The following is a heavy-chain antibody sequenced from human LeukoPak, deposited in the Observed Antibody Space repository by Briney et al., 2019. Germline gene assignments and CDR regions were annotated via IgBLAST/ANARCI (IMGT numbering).Heavy chain of an antibody. J-gene: IGHJ4*02. CDR2: INPNSGGT. Sequence: ASVKVSCKASGYTFTGHYMHWVRQAPGQGLEWMGRINPNSGGTNYAQKFQGRVTMTRDTSISTAYMELSRLRSDDTAVYYCARGQQQLVRIGYWGQGTLVTVSS. D-gene: IGHD6-13*01. CDR1: GYTFTGHY. V-gene: IGHV1-2*06. CDR3: ARGQQQLVRIGY.